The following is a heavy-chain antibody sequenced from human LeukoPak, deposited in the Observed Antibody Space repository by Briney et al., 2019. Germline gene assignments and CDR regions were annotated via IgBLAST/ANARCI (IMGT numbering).Heavy chain of an antibody. V-gene: IGHV3-30*03. CDR1: GFTFSSYG. CDR3: ARATDNGYGPAPDY. D-gene: IGHD5-18*01. CDR2: ISYDGSNK. J-gene: IGHJ4*02. Sequence: PGRSLRLSCAASGFTFSSYGMHWVRQAPGKGLEWVAVISYDGSNKYYADSVKGRFTISRDNSKNTLYLQMNSLRAEDTAVYYCARATDNGYGPAPDYWGQGTLVTVSS.